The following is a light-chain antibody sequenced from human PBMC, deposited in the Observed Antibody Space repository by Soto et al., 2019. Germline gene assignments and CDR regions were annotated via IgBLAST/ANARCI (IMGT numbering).Light chain of an antibody. Sequence: QSALTQPASVSGSPGQSITISCTGTSSDVGGYNYVSWYQQHPGKVPKVMIYDVSNRASGVSNRFSGSKSGNTASLTISGIQVEDEADYYCSSYRSGSTRVVFGGGTKLTVL. CDR3: SSYRSGSTRVV. CDR1: SSDVGGYNY. CDR2: DVS. V-gene: IGLV2-14*03. J-gene: IGLJ2*01.